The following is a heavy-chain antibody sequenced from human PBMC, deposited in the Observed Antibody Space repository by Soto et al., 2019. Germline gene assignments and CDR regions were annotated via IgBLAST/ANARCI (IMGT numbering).Heavy chain of an antibody. CDR2: INGYGHGA. CDR1: GYSFTTYG. J-gene: IGHJ4*02. V-gene: IGHV1-18*01. Sequence: QVQLVQSGAEVRQPGASVKVSCKASGYSFTTYGMSWVRQAPGQGLEYMGWINGYGHGAKYVQRFQGRFSMTTDKSTSTIYMDLRRLTSDDTAVYYCVRDFNGDFSYWGQGTVVIVSP. D-gene: IGHD3-3*01. CDR3: VRDFNGDFSY.